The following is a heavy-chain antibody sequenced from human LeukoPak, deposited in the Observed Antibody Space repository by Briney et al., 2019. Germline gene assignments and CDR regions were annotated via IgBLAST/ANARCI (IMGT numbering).Heavy chain of an antibody. J-gene: IGHJ5*02. CDR3: ARGLGYCSGGGCPTRALDP. Sequence: SLSLACTVSGGSISSVDNYWRRLPQHPGKHLEWIGYISYSGSTYYNPSLKSRVTISVDTSKNQFSLKLSSVTAAHTAVYYCARGLGYCSGGGCPTRALDPWGQGTLVTVPS. CDR1: GGSISSVDNY. V-gene: IGHV4-31*03. D-gene: IGHD2-15*01. CDR2: ISYSGST.